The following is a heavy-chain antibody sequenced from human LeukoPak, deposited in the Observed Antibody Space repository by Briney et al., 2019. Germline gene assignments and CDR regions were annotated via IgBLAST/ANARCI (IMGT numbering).Heavy chain of an antibody. CDR1: GFTFSNYW. V-gene: IGHV3-74*01. CDR2: IKSDGRTT. D-gene: IGHD1-26*01. J-gene: IGHJ6*03. CDR3: AKVAEVGATGYYYYMDV. Sequence: GGSLRLSCAASGFTFSNYWMHWVRQAPGKGLVWVSRIKSDGRTTSYADSVKGRFTISRDNAKNTLYLQMNSLRAEDTAVYYCAKVAEVGATGYYYYMDVWGKGTTVTISS.